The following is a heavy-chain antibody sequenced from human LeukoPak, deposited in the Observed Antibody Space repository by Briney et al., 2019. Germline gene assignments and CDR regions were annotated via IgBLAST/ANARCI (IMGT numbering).Heavy chain of an antibody. CDR1: GYTFTSYG. D-gene: IGHD3-3*01. J-gene: IGHJ3*02. V-gene: IGHV1-18*01. Sequence: ASVKVSCKASGYTFTSYGISWVRQAPGQGLAWMGWISAYNGNTNYAQKLQGRVTMTTDTSTSTAYMELRSLRSDDTAVYYCARDGGWFWRTDHDAFDIWGQGTMVTVSS. CDR2: ISAYNGNT. CDR3: ARDGGWFWRTDHDAFDI.